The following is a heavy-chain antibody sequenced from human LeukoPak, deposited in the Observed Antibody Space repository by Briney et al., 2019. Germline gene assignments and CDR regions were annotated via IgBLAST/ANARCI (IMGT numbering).Heavy chain of an antibody. CDR1: VFIYNHYY. V-gene: IGHV3-11*04. CDR3: ARTPVRYYGAGRD. Sequence: GGSLRLSCAASVFIYNHYYMSWTRQAPGKGLEWVSYISSSGSTIYYADSVKGRFTISRDNAKNSLYLQMNSLRAEDTAVYYCARTPVRYYGAGRDWGQGTLVTVSS. J-gene: IGHJ4*02. D-gene: IGHD3-10*01. CDR2: ISSSGSTI.